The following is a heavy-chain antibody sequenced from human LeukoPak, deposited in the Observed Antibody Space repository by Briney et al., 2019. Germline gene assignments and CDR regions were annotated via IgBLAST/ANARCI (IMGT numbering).Heavy chain of an antibody. CDR1: GGSIMVAAYS. CDR3: ARGYGDNSGAFDI. Sequence: SETLSLTCTVSGGSIMVAAYSWSWIRQPPGKGLKWIGYIYYSGRTYYNPSLKSRVTISLDRSKNQFSLKVSSVIAADTAVYFCARGYGDNSGAFDIWGQGTLVTVSS. J-gene: IGHJ3*02. CDR2: IYYSGRT. V-gene: IGHV4-30-2*01. D-gene: IGHD4-23*01.